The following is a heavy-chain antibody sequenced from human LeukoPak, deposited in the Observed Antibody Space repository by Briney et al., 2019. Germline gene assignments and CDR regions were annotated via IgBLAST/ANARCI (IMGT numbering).Heavy chain of an antibody. Sequence: GASLRLSCAASGFTFSSYSMSWVRQAPGKGLEWVSSISGSGVSIYYADSVKGRFTISRDNSKNTLSLQMNSLRAEDTAVYYCTKGPYDILTGYYKGFDYWGQGTLITVSS. CDR2: ISGSGVSI. CDR3: TKGPYDILTGYYKGFDY. V-gene: IGHV3-23*01. J-gene: IGHJ4*02. D-gene: IGHD3-9*01. CDR1: GFTFSSYS.